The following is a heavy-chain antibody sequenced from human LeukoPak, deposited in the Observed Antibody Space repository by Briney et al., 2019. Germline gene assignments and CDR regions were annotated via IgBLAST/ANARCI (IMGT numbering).Heavy chain of an antibody. J-gene: IGHJ4*02. V-gene: IGHV4-39*01. CDR2: IYYSGST. CDR3: ARASWRRYYFDY. D-gene: IGHD2-2*01. Sequence: SETLSLTCTVSGGSISSSSYYWGWIRQPPGKGLEWIGSIYYSGSTYYNPSLKSRVTISVDTSKNQFSLKLSSVTAADTAVYYCARASWRRYYFDYWGQGTLVTVSS. CDR1: GGSISSSSYY.